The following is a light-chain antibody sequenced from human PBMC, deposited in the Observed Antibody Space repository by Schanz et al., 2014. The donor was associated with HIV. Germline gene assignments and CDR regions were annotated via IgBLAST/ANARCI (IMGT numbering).Light chain of an antibody. CDR2: ATS. V-gene: IGKV3-20*01. Sequence: EIVLTQSPGSLSLSPGGRATLSCGASQRLSSSYLAWYQQKRDQPPRLVIYATSTRAAGIPDRFSGTGSGTDFTLTINSLQPEDFATYYCQKYNNAPLTFGGGTKVET. CDR1: QRLSSSY. CDR3: QKYNNAPLT. J-gene: IGKJ4*01.